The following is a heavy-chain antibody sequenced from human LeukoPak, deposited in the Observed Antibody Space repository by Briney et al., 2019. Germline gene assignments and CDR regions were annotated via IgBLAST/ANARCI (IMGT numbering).Heavy chain of an antibody. CDR3: ARARIDY. D-gene: IGHD1-14*01. J-gene: IGHJ4*02. CDR1: GFTFITYW. V-gene: IGHV3-7*04. Sequence: LPGGSLRLSCAGSGFTFITYWMTWVRQAPGKGVELVATIKEDASQIYYAASVKGRFTISRDNAKNSLHLLMNSLIAEDTAMYYCARARIDYWGQGTLVTVSS. CDR2: IKEDASQI.